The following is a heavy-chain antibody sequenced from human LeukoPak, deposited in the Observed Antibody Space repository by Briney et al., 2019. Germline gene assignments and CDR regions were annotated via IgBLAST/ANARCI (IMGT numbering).Heavy chain of an antibody. V-gene: IGHV4-31*03. D-gene: IGHD2-21*02. CDR1: GGSISSGGYY. CDR2: IYYSGST. CDR3: ARGLLVDCGGDCYTHYFDY. J-gene: IGHJ4*02. Sequence: SETLSLTCTVSGGSISSGGYYWSWIRQHPGKGLELIGYIYYSGSTYYNPSLKSRVTISVDTSKNQFSLKLSSVTAADTAVYYCARGLLVDCGGDCYTHYFDYWGQGTLVTVSS.